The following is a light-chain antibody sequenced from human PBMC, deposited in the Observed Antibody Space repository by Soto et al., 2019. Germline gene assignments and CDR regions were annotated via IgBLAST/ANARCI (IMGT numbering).Light chain of an antibody. CDR3: QQRSNWPLYT. V-gene: IGKV3-11*01. CDR1: QSVRSN. J-gene: IGKJ2*01. Sequence: EVELTQSPDILSVSPGETATLSCRASQSVRSNLAWYQQKPGQAPRLLIYDASNRATGIPARFSGSGSGTDFTLTISSLEPEDFAVYYCQQRSNWPLYTFGQGTKLEIK. CDR2: DAS.